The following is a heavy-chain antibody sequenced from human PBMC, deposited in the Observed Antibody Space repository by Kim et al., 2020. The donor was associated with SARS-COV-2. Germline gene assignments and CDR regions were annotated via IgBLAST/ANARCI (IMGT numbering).Heavy chain of an antibody. D-gene: IGHD1-26*01. CDR2: TYYRSKWYN. CDR3: AREGIVRGASYYYGMDV. CDR1: GDSVSSNSAA. Sequence: SQTLSLTCAISGDSVSSNSAAWNWIRQSPSRGLEWLGRTYYRSKWYNDYAVSVKSRITINPDTSKNQFSLQLNSVTPEDTAVYYCAREGIVRGASYYYGMDVWGQGTTVTVSS. V-gene: IGHV6-1*01. J-gene: IGHJ6*02.